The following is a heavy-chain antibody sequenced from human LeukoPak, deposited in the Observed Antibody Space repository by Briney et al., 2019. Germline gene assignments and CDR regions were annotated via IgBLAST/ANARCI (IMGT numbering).Heavy chain of an antibody. Sequence: GGSLRLSCAASGFTFSTYEMTWVRQSPGKGLEWVSYISSSGSTIYYADSVKGRFTISRDNARNSLYLQMNSLRAEDTAVYYCARTTSSGELPFDYWGQGTLVTVSS. CDR2: ISSSGSTI. J-gene: IGHJ4*02. V-gene: IGHV3-48*03. D-gene: IGHD1-26*01. CDR3: ARTTSSGELPFDY. CDR1: GFTFSTYE.